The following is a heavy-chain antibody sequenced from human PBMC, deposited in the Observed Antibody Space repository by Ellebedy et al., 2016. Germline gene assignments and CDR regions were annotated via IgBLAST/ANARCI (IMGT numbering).Heavy chain of an antibody. J-gene: IGHJ4*02. CDR1: NGSITPGGDS. D-gene: IGHD5-24*01. CDR2: IYHSGRT. CDR3: ARGRYNFGFVGFDS. Sequence: SETLSLPCAVSNGSITPGGDSWTWLRQPPGRGLEWIGYIYHSGRTDYNPSLKSRVIISVDTSKSQFSLRPNSVTAADTAVYYCARGRYNFGFVGFDSWGQGALVTVSS. V-gene: IGHV4-30-2*01.